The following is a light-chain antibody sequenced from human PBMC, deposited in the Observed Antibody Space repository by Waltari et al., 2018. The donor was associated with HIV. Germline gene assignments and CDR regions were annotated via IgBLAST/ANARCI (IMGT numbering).Light chain of an antibody. CDR1: SSDVGSYKH. CDR3: SSYAGSSTFVI. CDR2: EVS. V-gene: IGLV2-23*02. J-gene: IGLJ2*01. Sequence: QSALTQTAAVSGSPGQSITISCTGSSSDVGSYKHVSWYQPHPGKAPRLIMYEVSTRPSWVSNRYSASKSGKTASLTVSGLRAEDKADYYCSSYAGSSTFVIFGGGTKLTVL.